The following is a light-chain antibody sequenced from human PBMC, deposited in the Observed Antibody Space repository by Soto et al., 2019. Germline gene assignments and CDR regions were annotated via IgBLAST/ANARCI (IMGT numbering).Light chain of an antibody. CDR1: RNINRK. V-gene: IGKV3-15*01. Sequence: EIVMTQSPATLSVSPGERATLSCRASRNINRKLAWYQQKPGQAPRLLISGASTRATGIPARFSGSGSGTGFTLTISSLQSEDFAVYYCQQYYDYPPLIFGGGTKVEI. J-gene: IGKJ4*01. CDR2: GAS. CDR3: QQYYDYPPLI.